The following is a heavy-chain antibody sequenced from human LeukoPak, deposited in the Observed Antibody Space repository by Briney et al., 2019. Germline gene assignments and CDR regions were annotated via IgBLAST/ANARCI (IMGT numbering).Heavy chain of an antibody. Sequence: GGSLRLSCEASGFIFSSFAMSWVRQAPGKGLEWVSAISGRGDSTFYADSVKGRFTISRDNSKNTVYLQMNNLRAEDTAVYYCAKSDCASDGCKLLNYWGQGTLVTASS. V-gene: IGHV3-23*01. CDR2: ISGRGDST. CDR3: AKSDCASDGCKLLNY. CDR1: GFIFSSFA. D-gene: IGHD3-10*01. J-gene: IGHJ4*02.